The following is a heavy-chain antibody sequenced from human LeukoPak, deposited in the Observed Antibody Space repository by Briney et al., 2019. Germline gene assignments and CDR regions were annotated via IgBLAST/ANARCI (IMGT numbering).Heavy chain of an antibody. Sequence: GESLKISCKGSGYSFSNYWIAWVRQMTGKGLEWMGIIHPGDSDTRYSPCFQGQVTISGDKSISTAYLQWSSLKDSDTAMYYCARYDYGGNSGFNYWGQGTQVTVSS. CDR2: IHPGDSDT. J-gene: IGHJ4*02. V-gene: IGHV5-51*01. D-gene: IGHD4-23*01. CDR3: ARYDYGGNSGFNY. CDR1: GYSFSNYW.